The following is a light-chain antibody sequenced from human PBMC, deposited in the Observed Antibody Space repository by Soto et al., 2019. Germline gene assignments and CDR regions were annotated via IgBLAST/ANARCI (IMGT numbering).Light chain of an antibody. Sequence: QSALTQPASVSGSPGQSITISCTGTSSDVGSYNLVSWYQQHPGKAPKLMIYEGSKRPSGVSNLFSGSKSGNTASLTISGLQAEDEADYYYCSSAGSGTYVFGTGTKVTVL. CDR3: CSSAGSGTYV. CDR2: EGS. J-gene: IGLJ1*01. CDR1: SSDVGSYNL. V-gene: IGLV2-23*01.